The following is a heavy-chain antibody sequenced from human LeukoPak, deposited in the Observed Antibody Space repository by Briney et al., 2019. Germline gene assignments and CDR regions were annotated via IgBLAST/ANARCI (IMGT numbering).Heavy chain of an antibody. CDR3: ARAITSGSSAMDV. V-gene: IGHV4-59*01. Sequence: SETLSLTCTVSGGFISRYYWSWLRQTPGKGLEWIAYIFYSGNTNYNPSLKSRVTLSIDTSKNQFSLRVKSVTTADTAIYYCARAITSGSSAMDVWGKGTTVTVSS. J-gene: IGHJ6*03. CDR1: GGFISRYY. CDR2: IFYSGNT. D-gene: IGHD5-24*01.